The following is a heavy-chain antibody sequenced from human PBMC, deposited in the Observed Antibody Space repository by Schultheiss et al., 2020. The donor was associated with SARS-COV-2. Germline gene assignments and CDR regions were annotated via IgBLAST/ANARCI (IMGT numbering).Heavy chain of an antibody. J-gene: IGHJ4*02. CDR3: TTAGALYYYDSSGYRSTDY. CDR1: GFTFSSYW. V-gene: IGHV3-15*01. D-gene: IGHD3-22*01. CDR2: IKSKTDGGTT. Sequence: GGSLRLSCAASGFTFSSYWMSWVRQAPGKGLEWVGRIKSKTDGGTTDYAAPVKGRFTISRDDSKNTLYLQMNSLKTEDTAVYYCTTAGALYYYDSSGYRSTDYWGQGTLVTVSS.